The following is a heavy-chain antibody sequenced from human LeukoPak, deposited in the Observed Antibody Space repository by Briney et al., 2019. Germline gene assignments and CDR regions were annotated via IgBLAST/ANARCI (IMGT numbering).Heavy chain of an antibody. Sequence: SETLSLTCTVSGGFISSGGYYWSWIRQHPGKGLEWIGYIYYSGSTYYNPSLKSRVTISVDTSKNQFSLKLSSVTAADTAVYYCARVSTMVRGVPDWFDPWGQGTLVTVSS. CDR1: GGFISSGGYY. D-gene: IGHD3-10*01. V-gene: IGHV4-31*03. J-gene: IGHJ5*02. CDR3: ARVSTMVRGVPDWFDP. CDR2: IYYSGST.